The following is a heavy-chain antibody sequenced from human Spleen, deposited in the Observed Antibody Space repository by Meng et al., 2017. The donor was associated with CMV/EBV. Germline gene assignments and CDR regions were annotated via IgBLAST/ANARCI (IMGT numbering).Heavy chain of an antibody. D-gene: IGHD3-9*01. CDR3: ARIMGDDILTGPFEY. J-gene: IGHJ4*02. Sequence: SGGTCRNYAISWVRRAPGQGLEWMGGIIPFFGTTKYSQKFQGRVTITTDESTTTGYMELSSLRSEDTAIYYCARIMGDDILTGPFEYWGQGTLVTVS. CDR2: IIPFFGTT. CDR1: GGTCRNYA. V-gene: IGHV1-69*05.